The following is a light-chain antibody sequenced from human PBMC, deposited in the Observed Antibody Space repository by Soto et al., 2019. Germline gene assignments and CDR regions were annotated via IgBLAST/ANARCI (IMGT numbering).Light chain of an antibody. CDR2: VAS. V-gene: IGKV3-11*01. CDR3: QQRSNWPIT. Sequence: EIVMTQSPATLSLSPGERATLPCRASQSVSIYLAWYQQKPGQAPRLPIYVASTRPTGIPARFSGSGSGTHFPLPISTLEPEDFAVYYGQQRSNWPITCGQGTDWRL. CDR1: QSVSIY. J-gene: IGKJ5*01.